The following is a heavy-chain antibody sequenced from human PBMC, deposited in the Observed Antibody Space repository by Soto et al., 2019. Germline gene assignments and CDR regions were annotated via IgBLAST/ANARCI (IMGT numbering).Heavy chain of an antibody. CDR3: ARDVFDIVLAGGEGYYYYYYMDV. CDR2: ISSSSSTI. Sequence: PGGSLRLSCAASGFTFSSYSMNWVRQAPGKGLEWVSYISSSSSTIYYADSVKGRFTISRDNAKNSLYLKMNSLRAEDTAVYYCARDVFDIVLAGGEGYYYYYYMDVWGKGTTVTVSS. D-gene: IGHD2-8*01. V-gene: IGHV3-48*01. CDR1: GFTFSSYS. J-gene: IGHJ6*03.